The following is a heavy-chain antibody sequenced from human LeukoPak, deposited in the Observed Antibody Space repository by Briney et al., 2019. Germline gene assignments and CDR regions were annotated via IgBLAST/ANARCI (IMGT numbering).Heavy chain of an antibody. CDR3: AKDWG. D-gene: IGHD3-16*01. J-gene: IGHJ4*02. Sequence: GGSLRLSCAASEFTFGPYPMNWVRQAPGKGLEWVSYISSRSDTMYYADSVKGRFTISRDNAKNSLYLQMNSLRAEDTAVYYCAKDWGWGQGTLVTVSS. V-gene: IGHV3-48*04. CDR1: EFTFGPYP. CDR2: ISSRSDTM.